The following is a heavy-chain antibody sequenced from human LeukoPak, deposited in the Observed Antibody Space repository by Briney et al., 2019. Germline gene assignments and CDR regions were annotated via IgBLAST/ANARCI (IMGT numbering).Heavy chain of an antibody. CDR2: IRGSGDNT. J-gene: IGHJ4*02. Sequence: GGSLRLSCAASGFTFSSYAMSWVRQAPEKGLEWVSVIRGSGDNTYYADSVKGRFAISRDNSKNALYLQMNSLRAEDTAVYYCARVPRGSGPYFDYWGQGTLVTVSS. V-gene: IGHV3-23*01. D-gene: IGHD3-3*01. CDR1: GFTFSSYA. CDR3: ARVPRGSGPYFDY.